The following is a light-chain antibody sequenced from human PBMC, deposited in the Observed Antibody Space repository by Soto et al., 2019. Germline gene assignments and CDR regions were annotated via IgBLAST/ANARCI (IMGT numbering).Light chain of an antibody. CDR3: QHRGT. J-gene: IGKJ2*01. Sequence: DVQMTQSPSSLSASVGDRITITCRASQTISSYLHWYQQQPGNAPMLLIYAASSLQSGVPSRFSGSGAGTDFTLIISCLQPVDSATYCCQHRGTFGQGTKLEI. CDR2: AAS. CDR1: QTISSY. V-gene: IGKV1-39*01.